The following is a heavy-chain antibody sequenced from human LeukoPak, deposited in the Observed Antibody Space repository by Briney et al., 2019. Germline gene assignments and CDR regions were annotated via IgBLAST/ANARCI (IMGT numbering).Heavy chain of an antibody. J-gene: IGHJ3*02. CDR2: IYYSGST. CDR3: ASPVQLLWFGELYNYYAFDI. Sequence: KSSETLSLTCTVSGGSISSSSYYWGWIRQPPGKGLEWIGSIYYSGSTYYNPSLKSRVTISVDTSKNQFSLKLSSVTAADTAVYYCASPVQLLWFGELYNYYAFDIWGQGTMVTVSS. V-gene: IGHV4-39*01. CDR1: GGSISSSSYY. D-gene: IGHD3-10*01.